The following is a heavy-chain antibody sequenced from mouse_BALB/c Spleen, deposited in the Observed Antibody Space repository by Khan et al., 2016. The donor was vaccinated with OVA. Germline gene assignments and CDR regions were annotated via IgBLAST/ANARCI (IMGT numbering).Heavy chain of an antibody. CDR3: ARMARK. CDR2: ILPGSGST. V-gene: IGHV1-9*01. CDR1: GYTFSNYW. Sequence: QVQLQQSGAELMKPGASVKISCKATGYTFSNYWIEWVKQRPGHGLEWIGEILPGSGSTNYNERFKGKATFTSDTSSNTAYMQLSSLTSEDTAVYYCARMARKWGQGTTLTVSS. J-gene: IGHJ2*01.